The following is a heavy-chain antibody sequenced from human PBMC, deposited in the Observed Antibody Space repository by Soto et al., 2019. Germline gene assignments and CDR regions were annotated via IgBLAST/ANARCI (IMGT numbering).Heavy chain of an antibody. J-gene: IGHJ5*02. D-gene: IGHD2-15*01. CDR3: ARTLDLGGSAGTNWFDP. V-gene: IGHV4-30-2*01. Sequence: KPSETLSLTCTVSGGSISSGAYSWSWIRLPPGKRLEWIGYIYHRGTSHYNPSLKSRVTMSVDRSRNQFSLNLGSVTAADTAVYYCARTLDLGGSAGTNWFDPWGQGTLVTVSS. CDR2: IYHRGTS. CDR1: GGSISSGAYS.